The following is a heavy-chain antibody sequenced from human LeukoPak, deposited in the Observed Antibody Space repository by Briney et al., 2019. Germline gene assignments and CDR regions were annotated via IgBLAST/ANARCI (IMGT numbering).Heavy chain of an antibody. V-gene: IGHV3-33*01. CDR2: IWNDGSDK. Sequence: GGSLRLSCAASGFTFSSCGMHWVRQAPGKGLEWVAIIWNDGSDKYYADSVMGRFSISRDNSKNTLYLQMNSLRAEDTAVYYCARDQIYTYGTTVPLDFWGQGTLVTVSS. D-gene: IGHD5-18*01. CDR1: GFTFSSCG. CDR3: ARDQIYTYGTTVPLDF. J-gene: IGHJ4*02.